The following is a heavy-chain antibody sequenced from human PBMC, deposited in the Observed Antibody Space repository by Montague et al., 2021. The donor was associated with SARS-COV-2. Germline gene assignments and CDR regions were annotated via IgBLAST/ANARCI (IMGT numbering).Heavy chain of an antibody. V-gene: IGHV2-5*02. CDR1: GFSLSTSGVG. D-gene: IGHD1-26*01. CDR2: IYWDDDK. Sequence: PAVVKPTQTLTLTCTFSGFSLSTSGVGVGWIRQPPGKALEWLALIYWDDDKRYSPPLKSRLTITKDTSKNQVVLTMTNMDPVDTATYYCAHRRGLLLSDAFDIWGQGTIVTVSS. CDR3: AHRRGLLLSDAFDI. J-gene: IGHJ3*02.